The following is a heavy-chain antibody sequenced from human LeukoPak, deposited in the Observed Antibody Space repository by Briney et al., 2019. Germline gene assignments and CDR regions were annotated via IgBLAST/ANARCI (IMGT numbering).Heavy chain of an antibody. J-gene: IGHJ6*02. V-gene: IGHV5-51*01. Sequence: GESLKISCKGSGYSFTTYWIGWVRQMPGKGLEWMGIIYPGDPDTRYSPSFQDQVTISADKSISTAYLQWSSLKASDTAMYYCARLHTPAAAGTAYTIKRHGYYYGMDVWGQGTTVTVSS. D-gene: IGHD6-13*01. CDR1: GYSFTTYW. CDR3: ARLHTPAAAGTAYTIKRHGYYYGMDV. CDR2: IYPGDPDT.